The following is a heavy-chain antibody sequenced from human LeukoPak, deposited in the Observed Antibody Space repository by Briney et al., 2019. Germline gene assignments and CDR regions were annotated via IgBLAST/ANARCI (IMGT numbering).Heavy chain of an antibody. V-gene: IGHV4-31*03. D-gene: IGHD6-13*01. CDR1: GGSISSGGYY. J-gene: IGHJ4*02. CDR3: ARVPIAAAGTLDY. Sequence: SQTLSLTCTVSGGSISSGGYYWSWIRQHPGKGLEWIGYIYYSGSTYYNPSLKSRVTISVDTSKNQFSLKLSSVTAADTAVYYCARVPIAAAGTLDYWGQGTLVTVSS. CDR2: IYYSGST.